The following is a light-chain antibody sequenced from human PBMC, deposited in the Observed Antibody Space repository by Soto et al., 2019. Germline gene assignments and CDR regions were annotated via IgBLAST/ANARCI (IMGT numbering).Light chain of an antibody. CDR2: DAS. Sequence: DIQMTQSPSSVSASVGDRFTISCRASQGINDCLAWYQQKPEKATKLLIYDASYLQSGVPSRFSGSGSGTDFTLTISSLQPEDFATYFCQHGITFPLTFGGGTKVEIK. V-gene: IGKV1-12*01. CDR1: QGINDC. CDR3: QHGITFPLT. J-gene: IGKJ4*01.